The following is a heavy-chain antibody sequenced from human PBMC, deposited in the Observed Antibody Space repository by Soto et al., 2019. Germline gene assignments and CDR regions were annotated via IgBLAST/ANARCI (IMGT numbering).Heavy chain of an antibody. CDR2: IYYSGST. V-gene: IGHV4-39*01. Sequence: QLQLQESGPGLVKPSETLSLTCTVSGGSISSSSYYWGWIRQPPGKGLEWIGSIYYSGSTYYNPSPTTRVTISVDPSKNQFPLKLSSVTAADTAVYYCATPIAVAGTVVDYYYGMDVWGQGTTVTVSS. CDR1: GGSISSSSYY. D-gene: IGHD6-19*01. CDR3: ATPIAVAGTVVDYYYGMDV. J-gene: IGHJ6*02.